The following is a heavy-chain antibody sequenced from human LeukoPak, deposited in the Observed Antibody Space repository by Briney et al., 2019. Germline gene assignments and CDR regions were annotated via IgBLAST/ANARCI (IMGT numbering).Heavy chain of an antibody. CDR1: GGSISSYY. CDR2: IYYSGST. J-gene: IGHJ4*02. Sequence: SETLSLTCTVSGGSISSYYWSWIRQPPGKGLEWIGYIYYSGSTNYNPSLKSRVTISVDTSKNQFSLKLSSVTAADTAVYYCARGITMVRGASFDYWGQGTLVTVSS. CDR3: ARGITMVRGASFDY. V-gene: IGHV4-59*12. D-gene: IGHD3-10*01.